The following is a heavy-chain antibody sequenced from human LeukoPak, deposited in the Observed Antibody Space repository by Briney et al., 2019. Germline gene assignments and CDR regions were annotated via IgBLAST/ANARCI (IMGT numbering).Heavy chain of an antibody. CDR1: GGSISSSSYY. V-gene: IGHV4-39*01. Sequence: PSETLSLTCTVSGGSISSSSYYWGWIRQPPGKGLEWIGSIYYSGSTYYNPSLKSRVTISVDTSKNQFSLKLSSVTAADTPVYYCARHVRSRGAMVRGVISWFDPWGQGTLVTVSS. J-gene: IGHJ5*02. CDR3: ARHVRSRGAMVRGVISWFDP. CDR2: IYYSGST. D-gene: IGHD3-10*01.